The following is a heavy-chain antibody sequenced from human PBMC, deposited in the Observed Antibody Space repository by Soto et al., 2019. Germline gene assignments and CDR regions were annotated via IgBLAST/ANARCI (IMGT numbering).Heavy chain of an antibody. D-gene: IGHD5-18*01. Sequence: GGSLRLSCAASGFPLSSNNMNWVRQAQGKGLEWVASLSASSSIHYADSMKGRFTISRDNAKNSLYLHMNDLRAEDTAVYYCARDDGGYRYGRRQYHFDSWGQGTLVTVSS. CDR3: ARDDGGYRYGRRQYHFDS. CDR2: LSASSSI. V-gene: IGHV3-21*01. J-gene: IGHJ4*02. CDR1: GFPLSSNN.